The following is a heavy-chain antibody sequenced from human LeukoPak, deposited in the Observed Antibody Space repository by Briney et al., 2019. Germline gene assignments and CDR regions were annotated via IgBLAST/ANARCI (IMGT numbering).Heavy chain of an antibody. J-gene: IGHJ5*02. D-gene: IGHD2-2*01. CDR3: ARRSYQPPPKNWFDP. V-gene: IGHV4-31*03. CDR2: IYYSGST. CDR1: GGSISSGGYY. Sequence: SETLSLTCTVSGGSISSGGYYWSWIRQHPGKGLEWIGYIYYSGSTYYNPSLKSRVTISVDTSKNQFSLKLSSVTAADTAVYYCARRSYQPPPKNWFDPWGQGTLVTVSS.